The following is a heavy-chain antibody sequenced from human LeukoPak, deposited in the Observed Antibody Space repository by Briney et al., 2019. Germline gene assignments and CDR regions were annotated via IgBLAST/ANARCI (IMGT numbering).Heavy chain of an antibody. V-gene: IGHV3-53*01. J-gene: IGHJ5*02. D-gene: IGHD3-10*01. CDR2: IYPGGST. CDR1: GFTVSTNY. Sequence: GGSLRLSCAASGFTVSTNYMSWVRQAPGKGLEWVSVIYPGGSTYYSDSVKGRFTFSSDNSKNTLYLQMDSLRAEDTAVYYCARARRWFGEIDLWGQGTLVTVSS. CDR3: ARARRWFGEIDL.